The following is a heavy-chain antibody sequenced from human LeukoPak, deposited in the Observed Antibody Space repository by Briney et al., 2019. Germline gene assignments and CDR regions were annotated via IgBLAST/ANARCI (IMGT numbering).Heavy chain of an antibody. CDR1: GFTFSSYS. V-gene: IGHV3-21*01. Sequence: GGSLRLSCAASGFTFSSYSMNWVRQAPGKGLEWVSSISSSSSYIYYADSVKGRFTISRDNAKNSLYLQMNSLRAEDTAVYYCAKEYGDYPEYFHHWGQGTLVTVSS. CDR2: ISSSSSYI. CDR3: AKEYGDYPEYFHH. D-gene: IGHD4-17*01. J-gene: IGHJ1*01.